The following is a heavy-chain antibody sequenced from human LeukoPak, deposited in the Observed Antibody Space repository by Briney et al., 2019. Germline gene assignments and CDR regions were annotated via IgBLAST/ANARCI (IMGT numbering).Heavy chain of an antibody. V-gene: IGHV3-30*03. CDR3: ARPDYSGTYS. Sequence: GGSLRLSCAASGFTFSTYSMTWVRQAPGKGLEWVAVISYDGSNKYYADSVKGRFTISRDNSKNTLYLQMNSLRAEDTAVYYCARPDYSGTYSWGPGTLVTVAS. CDR2: ISYDGSNK. J-gene: IGHJ4*02. CDR1: GFTFSTYS. D-gene: IGHD1-26*01.